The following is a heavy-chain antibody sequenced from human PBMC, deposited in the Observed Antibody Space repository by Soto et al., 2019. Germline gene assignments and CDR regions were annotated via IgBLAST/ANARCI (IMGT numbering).Heavy chain of an antibody. V-gene: IGHV4-31*03. J-gene: IGHJ4*02. D-gene: IGHD2-2*01. CDR1: GDSINSGGYY. Sequence: SETLSLTCTVSGDSINSGGYYWTWIRQHPGKSLEWIGYIYYSGTAYYNPSLKSRITISVDTSKNQFSLKLSSVTAADTAVYYCARRGFSTSWSIYYFDYWGQGTLVTVSS. CDR2: IYYSGTA. CDR3: ARRGFSTSWSIYYFDY.